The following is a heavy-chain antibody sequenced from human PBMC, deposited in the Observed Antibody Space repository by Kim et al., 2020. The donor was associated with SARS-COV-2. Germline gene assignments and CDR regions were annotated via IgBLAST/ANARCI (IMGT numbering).Heavy chain of an antibody. J-gene: IGHJ6*02. CDR3: ARDPSHTVVPAAIFRGRGMDV. CDR1: GGTFSSYA. Sequence: SVKVSCKASGGTFSSYAISWVRQAPGQGLEWMGGIIPIFGTANYAQKFQGRVTITADESTSTAYMELSSLRSEDTAVYYCARDPSHTVVPAAIFRGRGMDVWGQGTTVTVSS. V-gene: IGHV1-69*13. D-gene: IGHD2-2*01. CDR2: IIPIFGTA.